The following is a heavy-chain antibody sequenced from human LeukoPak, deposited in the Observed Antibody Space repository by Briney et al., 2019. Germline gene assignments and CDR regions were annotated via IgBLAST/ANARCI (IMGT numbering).Heavy chain of an antibody. CDR3: ARDPKGGYSYGWGAFDI. V-gene: IGHV3-30-3*01. CDR1: GFTFSSCA. Sequence: GGSLRLSCAASGFTFSSCAMHWVRQAPGKGLEWAALISYDGSSKYYADSVKGRFTISRDNSKNTLYLQLNSLRAEDTALYYCARDPKGGYSYGWGAFDIWGQGTMVTVSS. CDR2: ISYDGSSK. D-gene: IGHD5-18*01. J-gene: IGHJ3*02.